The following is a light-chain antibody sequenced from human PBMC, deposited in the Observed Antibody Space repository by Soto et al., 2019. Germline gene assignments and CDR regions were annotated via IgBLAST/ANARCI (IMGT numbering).Light chain of an antibody. J-gene: IGKJ3*01. CDR3: QQYDSIPFT. CDR1: QDISKY. CDR2: DAS. Sequence: DIQMTQSPSSLSASVGDRVTITCQASQDISKYLNWYQQKPGKAPKLLIYDASNLEAGVPSRFSGTGSGTFYTFTISSLHPEDFATYHCQQYDSIPFTFGHGTKVDIK. V-gene: IGKV1-33*01.